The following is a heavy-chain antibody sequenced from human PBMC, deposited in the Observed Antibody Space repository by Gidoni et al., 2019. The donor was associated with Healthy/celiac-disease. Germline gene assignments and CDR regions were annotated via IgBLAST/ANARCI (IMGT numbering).Heavy chain of an antibody. CDR3: ASELLYSSSWPPLGMDV. D-gene: IGHD6-13*01. J-gene: IGHJ6*02. CDR2: ISSSSSYI. V-gene: IGHV3-21*01. CDR1: GFPFISYS. Sequence: EVQLVESGGGLVKPGGSLRLSCAASGFPFISYSMNWVRQAPGKGLEWVSSISSSSSYIYYADSVKGRFTISRDNAKNSLYLQMNSLRAEDTAVYYCASELLYSSSWPPLGMDVWGQGTTVTVSS.